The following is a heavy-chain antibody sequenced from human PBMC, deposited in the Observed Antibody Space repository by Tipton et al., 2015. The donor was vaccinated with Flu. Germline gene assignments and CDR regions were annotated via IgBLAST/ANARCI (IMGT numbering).Heavy chain of an antibody. CDR1: GFTFSYYA. Sequence: SLRLSCVASGFTFSYYAMHWVRQTPGKGLEWVAVISYDGSNKYYADSVKGRFTISRDNSKNTLYLQMKSLRVDDTAVYFCAPTPGAVAGNPGYYWGMDVCGPGPTVSVSS. CDR3: APTPGAVAGNPGYYWGMDV. J-gene: IGHJ6*02. V-gene: IGHV3-30*03. CDR2: ISYDGSNK. D-gene: IGHD6-19*01.